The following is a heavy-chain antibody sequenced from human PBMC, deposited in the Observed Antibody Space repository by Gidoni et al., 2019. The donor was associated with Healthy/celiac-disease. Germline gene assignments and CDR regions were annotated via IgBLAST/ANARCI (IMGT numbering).Heavy chain of an antibody. CDR2: IYYCWIT. D-gene: IGHD4-17*01. CDR1: GGPISSSSYY. J-gene: IGHJ3*02. Sequence: QLQLQESGPGLVKPSETLSLTCTVPGGPISSSSYYWGWTRQPPGKGLEWIGRIYYCWITYYNPTLKSGVTISVDTSKNQCSRKLSSVTAADTAVYYCARRTVTTFADAFDIWGQGTMVTVSS. V-gene: IGHV4-39*01. CDR3: ARRTVTTFADAFDI.